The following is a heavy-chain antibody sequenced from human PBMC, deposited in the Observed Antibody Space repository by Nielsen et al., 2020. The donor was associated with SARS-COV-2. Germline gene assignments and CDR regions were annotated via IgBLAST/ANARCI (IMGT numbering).Heavy chain of an antibody. J-gene: IGHJ3*02. Sequence: SLKISCAASGFTFDDYAMHWVRQAPGKGLEWVSGISWNSGSIGYADSVKGRFTISRDNAKNSLYLQMNSLRAEDTALYYCANTDAFDIWGQGTMVTVSS. CDR2: ISWNSGSI. CDR1: GFTFDDYA. V-gene: IGHV3-9*01. CDR3: ANTDAFDI.